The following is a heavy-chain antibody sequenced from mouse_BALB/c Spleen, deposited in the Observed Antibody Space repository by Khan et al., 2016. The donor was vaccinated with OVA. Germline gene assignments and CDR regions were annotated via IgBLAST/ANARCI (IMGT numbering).Heavy chain of an antibody. CDR2: ISDGGRYT. CDR3: GRGYYGDPFAY. J-gene: IGHJ3*01. Sequence: EVELVESGGGLVKPGGSLKLSCAASGFTFSDYYMYWVRQTPEKRLEWVATISDGGRYTYYPDSVKGRFTISRDDAKNNLYLQMSSLKSEDTAVYYGGRGYYGDPFAYWGQGTLVTVSA. V-gene: IGHV5-4*02. CDR1: GFTFSDYY. D-gene: IGHD2-13*01.